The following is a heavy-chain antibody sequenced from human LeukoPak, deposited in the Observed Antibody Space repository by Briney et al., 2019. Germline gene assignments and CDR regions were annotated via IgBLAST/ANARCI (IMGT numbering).Heavy chain of an antibody. Sequence: PSETLSLTCDVSGVSISSYWWSWVRKPAGKGLEWIGRIYTTGRTNYSPSFQSRVTMSIDMSKNHFSLTLRSVTAADTAVYYCARAGYTMSAFHSDFWGQGAPVTVSS. D-gene: IGHD5-24*01. CDR3: ARAGYTMSAFHSDF. CDR1: GVSISSYW. V-gene: IGHV4-4*07. J-gene: IGHJ4*02. CDR2: IYTTGRT.